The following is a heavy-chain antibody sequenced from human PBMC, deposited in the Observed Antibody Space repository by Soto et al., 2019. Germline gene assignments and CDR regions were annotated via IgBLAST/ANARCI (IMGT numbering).Heavy chain of an antibody. CDR1: GFTFNSYS. Sequence: EVQLVESGGGLVQPGGSLRLSCVASGFTFNSYSMNWVRQAPGKGLEWISYINSGSTSVFYADSVKGRFTISRDNAKNSIYLQMNRLRAEDTAVYYCASSASPDAYWGQGTLVTVSS. D-gene: IGHD1-26*01. CDR2: INSGSTSV. V-gene: IGHV3-48*01. CDR3: ASSASPDAY. J-gene: IGHJ4*02.